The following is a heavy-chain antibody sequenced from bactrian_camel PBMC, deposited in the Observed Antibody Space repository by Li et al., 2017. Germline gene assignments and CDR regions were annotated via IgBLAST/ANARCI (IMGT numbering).Heavy chain of an antibody. CDR3: ARGEPASFGY. Sequence: VQLVESGGGQVQPGGSLVLSCAASGFSFSSYWMHWVRQAPGKGLEWVSHINERGETTFYADSVKGRFVSSRDNARNTAYLHMHNLKPEDTAVYYCARGEPASFGYWGQGTQVTVS. CDR2: INERGETT. CDR1: GFSFSSYW. D-gene: IGHD3*01. J-gene: IGHJ6*01. V-gene: IGHV3S35*01.